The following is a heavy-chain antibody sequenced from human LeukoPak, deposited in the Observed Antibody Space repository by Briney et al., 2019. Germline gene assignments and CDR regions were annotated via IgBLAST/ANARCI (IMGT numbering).Heavy chain of an antibody. CDR2: IYYSGST. D-gene: IGHD1-26*01. V-gene: IGHV4-39*02. CDR1: GGSISSSSYY. CDR3: ARDLGWELPPGY. Sequence: SETLSLTCTVSGGSISSSSYYWGWIRQPPGKVLEWIGSIYYSGSTYYNPSLKSRVTISVDTSKNQFSLKLSSVTAADTAVYYCARDLGWELPPGYWGQGTLVTVSS. J-gene: IGHJ4*02.